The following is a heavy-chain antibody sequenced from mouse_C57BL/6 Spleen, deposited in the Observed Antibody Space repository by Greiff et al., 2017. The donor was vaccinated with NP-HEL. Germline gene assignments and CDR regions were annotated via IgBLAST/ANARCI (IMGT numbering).Heavy chain of an antibody. CDR3: ARGTPIYYDYKRLDYDMDY. CDR2: IDPSDSET. Sequence: QVQLQQPGAELVRPGSSVKLSCKASGYTFTSYWMHWVKQRPIQGLEWIGNIDPSDSETHYNQKFKDKATLTVDKSSSTAYMQLSSLTSEDSAVYYCARGTPIYYDYKRLDYDMDYWGQGTSVTVSS. CDR1: GYTFTSYW. D-gene: IGHD2-4*01. J-gene: IGHJ4*01. V-gene: IGHV1-52*01.